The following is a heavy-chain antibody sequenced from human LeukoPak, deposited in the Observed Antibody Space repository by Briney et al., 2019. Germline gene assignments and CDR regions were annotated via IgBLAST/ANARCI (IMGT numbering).Heavy chain of an antibody. Sequence: SQTLSLTCTVAGGSISNGGYYWSWIRQHPGKGLEWIGYIYYSGSTYYNPSLKSRVTISVDTSKNQFSLKLSSVTAADTAVYYCARDSDLRGVDYWGQGTLVTVSS. CDR2: IYYSGST. V-gene: IGHV4-31*03. J-gene: IGHJ4*02. CDR1: GGSISNGGYY. CDR3: ARDSDLRGVDY. D-gene: IGHD1-26*01.